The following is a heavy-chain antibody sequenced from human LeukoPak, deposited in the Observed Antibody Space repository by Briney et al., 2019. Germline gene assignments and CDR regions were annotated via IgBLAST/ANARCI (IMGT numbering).Heavy chain of an antibody. CDR2: IYYSGST. J-gene: IGHJ5*02. CDR1: GDSISSSGYY. V-gene: IGHV4-39*07. D-gene: IGHD3-10*01. CDR3: ARGLRIHYYGSGNWFDP. Sequence: SETLSLTCTVSGDSISSSGYYWGWIRQPPGKGLEWIGSIYYSGSTYYNPSLKSRVTISVDRSKNQFSLKLSSVTAADTAVYYCARGLRIHYYGSGNWFDPWGQGTLVTVSS.